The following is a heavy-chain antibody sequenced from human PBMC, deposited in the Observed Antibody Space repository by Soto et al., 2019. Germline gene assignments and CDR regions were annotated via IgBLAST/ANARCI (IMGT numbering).Heavy chain of an antibody. CDR2: INHSGST. CDR3: ARGPRRDAFDI. V-gene: IGHV4-34*01. J-gene: IGHJ3*02. CDR1: GGSFSGYY. Sequence: PSETLPLTCAVYGGSFSGYYWSWIRQPPGKGLEWIGEINHSGSTNYNPSLKSRVTISVDTSKNQSSLKLSSVTAADTAVYYCARGPRRDAFDIWGQGTMVTVSS.